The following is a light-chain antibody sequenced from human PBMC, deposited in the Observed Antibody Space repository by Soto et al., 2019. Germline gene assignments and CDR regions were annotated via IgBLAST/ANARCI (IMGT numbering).Light chain of an antibody. V-gene: IGKV1-33*01. CDR3: QQYENLPYT. CDR1: QVITNY. J-gene: IGKJ2*01. CDR2: AIS. Sequence: DIQLTQSASSLSASVGDRVTITCQASQVITNYLNWYQQKPGKAPKLMIYAISTFEIGVPSRFSGSGSGTDFTFTITGLQAEDIATYFCQQYENLPYTFGQGTKLEI.